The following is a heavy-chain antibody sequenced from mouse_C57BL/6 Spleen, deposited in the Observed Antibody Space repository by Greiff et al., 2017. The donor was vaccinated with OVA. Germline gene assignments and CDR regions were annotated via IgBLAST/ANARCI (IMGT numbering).Heavy chain of an antibody. CDR3: AKDYYGSSSYYFDY. V-gene: IGHV1-39*01. CDR1: GYSFTDYN. J-gene: IGHJ2*01. Sequence: VQLQQSGPELVKPGASVKISCKASGYSFTDYNMTWVKQSNGKSLEWIGVINPNYGTTSYNPKFKGKATLTVDQSFSTSYMQLNSLTSEDSAVYDCAKDYYGSSSYYFDYWGQGTTLTVSS. D-gene: IGHD1-1*01. CDR2: INPNYGTT.